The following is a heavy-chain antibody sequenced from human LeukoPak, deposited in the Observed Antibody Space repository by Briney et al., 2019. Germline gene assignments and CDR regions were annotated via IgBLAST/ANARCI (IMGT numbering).Heavy chain of an antibody. V-gene: IGHV4-31*03. CDR1: GGSISSGGYY. CDR2: IYYSGST. Sequence: SETLSLTCTVSGGSISSGGYYWSWIRQHPGKGLEWIGYIYYSGSTYYNPSLKSRVTISVDTSKNQFSLRLSSVTAADTAVYYCARNMITTAAAFDMWGQGTTVIVSS. CDR3: ARNMITTAAAFDM. J-gene: IGHJ3*02. D-gene: IGHD3-16*01.